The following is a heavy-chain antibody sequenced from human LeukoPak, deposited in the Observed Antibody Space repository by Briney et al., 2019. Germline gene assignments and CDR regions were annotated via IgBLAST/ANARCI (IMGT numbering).Heavy chain of an antibody. CDR1: GGSISSSSYY. J-gene: IGHJ4*02. CDR2: IYYSGST. Sequence: ETQSLTCTVSGGSISSSSYYWGWIRQPPGRGLEWIGSIYYSGSTYYNPSLKSRVTISVDTSKNQFSLKLSSVTAADTAVYYCARRSGSYDSSGRSRQFDYWGQGTLVTVSS. D-gene: IGHD3-22*01. V-gene: IGHV4-39*01. CDR3: ARRSGSYDSSGRSRQFDY.